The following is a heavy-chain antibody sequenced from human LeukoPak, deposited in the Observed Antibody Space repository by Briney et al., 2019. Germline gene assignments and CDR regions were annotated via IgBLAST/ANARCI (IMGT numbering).Heavy chain of an antibody. Sequence: PSETLSLTCTVSGGSISSSSFYWGWIRQPPGKGLEWLGSIHYIGSTSYNPSLQSRVTISVDTSRNQFSLKLTSVTAADTAVYFCARESRSVNYFYYMDVWGKGTTVTVSS. D-gene: IGHD2-15*01. CDR2: IHYIGST. J-gene: IGHJ6*03. CDR3: ARESRSVNYFYYMDV. CDR1: GGSISSSSFY. V-gene: IGHV4-39*07.